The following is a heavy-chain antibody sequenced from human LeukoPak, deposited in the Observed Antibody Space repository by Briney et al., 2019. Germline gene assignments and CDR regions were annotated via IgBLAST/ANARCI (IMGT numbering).Heavy chain of an antibody. CDR3: ARDYSSSWYGPGDY. J-gene: IGHJ4*02. D-gene: IGHD6-13*01. CDR2: ISSNGGST. CDR1: AFSISSYA. Sequence: SQTLSCPASAFSISSYAMRLYIQAPAEGLKYISAISSNGGSTYYANSVKGRFTISRDNSKNTLYLQMGSLRAEDMAVYYCARDYSSSWYGPGDYWGQGTLVTVSS. V-gene: IGHV3-64*01.